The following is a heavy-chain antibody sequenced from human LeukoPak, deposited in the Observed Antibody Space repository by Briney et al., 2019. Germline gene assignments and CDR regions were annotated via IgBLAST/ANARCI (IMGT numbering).Heavy chain of an antibody. Sequence: GGSLRLSCAASGFTFSSYAMSWVRQAPGKGLDWVSTITDSGANTYYADSVKGRFTISRDNSGTTLFLQMNSLRVEDAALYYCAKAPPIITLIGFGYYFDSWGLGTLVTVSS. CDR1: GFTFSSYA. V-gene: IGHV3-23*01. CDR3: AKAPPIITLIGFGYYFDS. D-gene: IGHD3-22*01. J-gene: IGHJ4*02. CDR2: ITDSGANT.